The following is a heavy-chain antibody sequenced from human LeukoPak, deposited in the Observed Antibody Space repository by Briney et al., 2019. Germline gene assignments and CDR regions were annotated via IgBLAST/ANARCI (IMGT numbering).Heavy chain of an antibody. Sequence: PGGSLRLSCAASGFTFSKYWMHWVRQAPGKGLVWVSCINGDGSITTHADSVKGRFTISRDNAKNTVYLQMNSLRAEDTAVYYCARAWGSYDSFDIWGPGTMVTVSS. CDR1: GFTFSKYW. V-gene: IGHV3-74*01. CDR3: ARAWGSYDSFDI. J-gene: IGHJ3*02. D-gene: IGHD3-16*01. CDR2: INGDGSIT.